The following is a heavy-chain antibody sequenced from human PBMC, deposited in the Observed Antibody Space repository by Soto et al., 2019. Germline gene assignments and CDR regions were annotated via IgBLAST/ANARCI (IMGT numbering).Heavy chain of an antibody. D-gene: IGHD6-13*01. CDR3: ASRHLVLREYYYYGIDV. CDR1: GFTFSRYG. CDR2: ISYDGSNK. V-gene: IGHV3-30*03. Sequence: GGSLRLSCAASGFTFSRYGMHWVRQAPGKGLEWVADISYDGSNKYYVDAVKSRFIISRDNSKYTLYLQMNSLRAEDTAVYYCASRHLVLREYYYYGIDVWGQGTTVTVSS. J-gene: IGHJ6*02.